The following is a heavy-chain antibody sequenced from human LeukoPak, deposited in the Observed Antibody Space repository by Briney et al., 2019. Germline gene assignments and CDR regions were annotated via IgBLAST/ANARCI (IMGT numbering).Heavy chain of an antibody. D-gene: IGHD3-10*01. Sequence: TGGSLSLSCAASGFSFSDYSMNWVRQAPGKGLEWVSYINYSGNTIYYADSVRGRFTISRDNAKNSLYLQMNSLRDEDTAVYYCARGNYYYGSGNLDAFDIWGQGTMVTVSS. CDR3: ARGNYYYGSGNLDAFDI. J-gene: IGHJ3*02. V-gene: IGHV3-48*02. CDR1: GFSFSDYS. CDR2: INYSGNTI.